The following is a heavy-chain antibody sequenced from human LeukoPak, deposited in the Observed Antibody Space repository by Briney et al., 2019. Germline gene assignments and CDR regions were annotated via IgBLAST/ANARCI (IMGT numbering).Heavy chain of an antibody. V-gene: IGHV1-8*01. CDR1: GYTFTSYD. J-gene: IGHJ6*02. CDR2: MNPNSGNT. CDR3: ARGLGSRQGFVSYYYYYYGMDV. Sequence: GASVKVSCKASGYTFTSYDINWVRQATGQGLEWMGWMNPNSGNTGYAQKFQGRVTMTRNTSISTAYMELSSLRSEDTAVYYCARGLGSRQGFVSYYYYYYGMDVWGQGTTVTVSS. D-gene: IGHD1-26*01.